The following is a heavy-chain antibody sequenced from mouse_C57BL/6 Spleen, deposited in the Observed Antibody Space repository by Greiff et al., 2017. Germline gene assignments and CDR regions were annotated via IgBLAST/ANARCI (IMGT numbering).Heavy chain of an antibody. J-gene: IGHJ4*01. V-gene: IGHV10-3*01. CDR1: GFTFNTYA. D-gene: IGHD2-3*01. Sequence: EVQGVESGGGLVQPKGSLKLSCAASGFTFNTYAMHWVRQAPGKGLEWVARIRSKSSNYATYYADSVKDRFTISRDDSQSMLYLQMNNLKTEDTAMYYCVRDGGYYSLYAMDYWGQGTSVTVSS. CDR3: VRDGGYYSLYAMDY. CDR2: IRSKSSNYAT.